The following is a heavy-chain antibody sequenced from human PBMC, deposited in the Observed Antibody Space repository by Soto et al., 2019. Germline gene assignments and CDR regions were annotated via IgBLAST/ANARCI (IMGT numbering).Heavy chain of an antibody. CDR1: GFDFSGST. Sequence: EVQLVESGGGLVQPGGSLKLSCAASGFDFSGSTIHWVRQASGKGLEWVGHIRRKANNYATRYAESVKGRFTISRDDSKNTAYLQMNSLKTEDTAGFYGVGRGEQQPEDAFDIWAKGQRSPSL. V-gene: IGHV3-73*02. CDR3: VGRGEQQPEDAFDI. CDR2: IRRKANNYAT. D-gene: IGHD6-13*01. J-gene: IGHJ3*02.